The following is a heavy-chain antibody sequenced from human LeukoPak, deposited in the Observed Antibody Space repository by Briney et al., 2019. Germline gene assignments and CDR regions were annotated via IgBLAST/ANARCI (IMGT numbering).Heavy chain of an antibody. J-gene: IGHJ3*02. CDR1: GYTFTGYY. V-gene: IGHV1-2*02. Sequence: VKVSCKASGYTFTGYYMHWVRQAPGQGLEWMGWINPNSGGTNYAQKFQGRVTMTRDTSISTAYMELSRLRSDDTAVYYCARELRFLEWPPAFDIWGQGTMVTVSS. CDR3: ARELRFLEWPPAFDI. CDR2: INPNSGGT. D-gene: IGHD3-3*01.